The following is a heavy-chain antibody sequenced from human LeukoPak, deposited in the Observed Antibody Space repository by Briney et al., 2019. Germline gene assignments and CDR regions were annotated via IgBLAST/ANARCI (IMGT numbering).Heavy chain of an antibody. CDR1: GFTFSDYY. Sequence: GGSQRLSCAASGFTFSDYYMSWIRQAPGKGLEWVSYISSSGSTIYYADSVKGRFTISRDNAKNSLYLQMNSLRAEDTAVYYCASLRGYSTPRDVWGQGTTVTVSS. J-gene: IGHJ6*02. CDR2: ISSSGSTI. CDR3: ASLRGYSTPRDV. D-gene: IGHD3-3*01. V-gene: IGHV3-11*01.